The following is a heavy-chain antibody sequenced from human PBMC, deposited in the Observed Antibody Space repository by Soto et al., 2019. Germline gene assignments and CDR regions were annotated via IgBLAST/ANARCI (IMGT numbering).Heavy chain of an antibody. CDR2: IHDSGNT. J-gene: IGHJ5*02. Sequence: VQLQESGPGLVTPSQTLSLTCTVFGGSVSIGDYLWSWIRQRPGKGLEWIGYIHDSGNTYYNPSLKIRVTIALDTSKNQFSLKVTSMTAADTAVYFCARARGGDSGDYASLFDRWGQGNLVTVSS. D-gene: IGHD4-17*01. CDR3: ARARGGDSGDYASLFDR. CDR1: GGSVSIGDYL. V-gene: IGHV4-30-4*01.